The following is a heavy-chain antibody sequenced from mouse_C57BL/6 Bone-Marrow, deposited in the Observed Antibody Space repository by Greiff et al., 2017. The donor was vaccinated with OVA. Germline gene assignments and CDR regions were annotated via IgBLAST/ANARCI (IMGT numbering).Heavy chain of an antibody. CDR3: SRRDGYYSYWYFDV. Sequence: QVQLQQPGAELVKPGASVKLSCKASGYTFTSYWMHWVKQRPGQGLEWIGVIHPNSGSTNYNENFKSKATLTVDNSYSTAYMQLSSLTSEDSAVYYSSRRDGYYSYWYFDVWGTGTTVTVSS. CDR2: IHPNSGST. D-gene: IGHD2-3*01. V-gene: IGHV1-64*01. J-gene: IGHJ1*03. CDR1: GYTFTSYW.